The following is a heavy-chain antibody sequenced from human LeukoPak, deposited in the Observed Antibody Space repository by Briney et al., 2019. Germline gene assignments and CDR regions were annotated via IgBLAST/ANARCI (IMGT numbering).Heavy chain of an antibody. J-gene: IGHJ5*02. Sequence: SETLSLTCTVSGGSISSSSYYWGWIRQPPGKGLEWIGYIYHSGSTYYNPSLKSRVTISVDRSKNQFSLKLSSVTAADTAVYYCARVHNYYGSGSYYNVGMDWFDPWGQGTLVTVSS. D-gene: IGHD3-10*01. CDR2: IYHSGST. V-gene: IGHV4-39*07. CDR1: GGSISSSSYY. CDR3: ARVHNYYGSGSYYNVGMDWFDP.